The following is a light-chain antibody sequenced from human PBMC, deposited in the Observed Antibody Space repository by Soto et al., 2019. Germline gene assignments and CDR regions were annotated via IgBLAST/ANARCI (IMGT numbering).Light chain of an antibody. CDR2: AAS. Sequence: DIQLTQSPASLSASVGDRATITCRASQSISSYLNWYQQKPGKAPKLLIYAASTRPTGVPSRFSGSGSGTDFTLTISSLQPEDFATYYCQQSYSTPYTFGQGTRLEIK. J-gene: IGKJ5*01. V-gene: IGKV1-39*01. CDR1: QSISSY. CDR3: QQSYSTPYT.